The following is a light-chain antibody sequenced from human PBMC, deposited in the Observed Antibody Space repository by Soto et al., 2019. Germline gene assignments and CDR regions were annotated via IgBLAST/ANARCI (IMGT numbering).Light chain of an antibody. CDR1: QSVSSY. J-gene: IGKJ1*01. V-gene: IGKV3-11*01. CDR2: DAS. Sequence: EIVLPPSPATLSLSLGERPTLSCGASQSVSSYLAWYQQKPGQAPRLLIYDASNRATGIPARFSGSGSGTDFTLTISSLEPEDFAVYYCQQRSNWPTWTFGQGTKVDIK. CDR3: QQRSNWPTWT.